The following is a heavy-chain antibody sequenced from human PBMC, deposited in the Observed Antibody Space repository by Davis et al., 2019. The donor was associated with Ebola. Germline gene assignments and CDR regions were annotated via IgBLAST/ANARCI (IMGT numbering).Heavy chain of an antibody. CDR1: GFTFSSYA. D-gene: IGHD2-2*03. CDR2: ISGSGGST. Sequence: GGSLRLSCAASGFTFSSYAMSWVRQAPGKGLEWVSAISGSGGSTYYADSVKGRFTISRDNSKNTLYLQMNSLRAEDTAVYYCAKYGYCSSTSCYEGSHYYYYGMDVWGKGTTVTVSS. J-gene: IGHJ6*04. CDR3: AKYGYCSSTSCYEGSHYYYYGMDV. V-gene: IGHV3-23*01.